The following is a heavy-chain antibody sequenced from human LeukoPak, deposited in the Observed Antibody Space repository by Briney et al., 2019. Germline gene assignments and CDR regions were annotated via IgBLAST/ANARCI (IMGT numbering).Heavy chain of an antibody. CDR1: GFTFSSYA. V-gene: IGHV3-30-3*01. Sequence: GRSLRLSRAASGFTFSSYAMHWVRQAPGKGLEWVAVISYDGSNKYYADSVKGRFTTSRDNSKNTLYLQMNSLRAEDTAVYYCARERKVVVAAGAFDIWGQGTMVTVSS. D-gene: IGHD2-15*01. CDR2: ISYDGSNK. J-gene: IGHJ3*02. CDR3: ARERKVVVAAGAFDI.